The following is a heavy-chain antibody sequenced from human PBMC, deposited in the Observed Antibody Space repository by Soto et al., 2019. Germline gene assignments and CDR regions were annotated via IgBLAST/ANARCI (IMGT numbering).Heavy chain of an antibody. CDR3: AKPQGMIVVVPGY. CDR1: GFTFSSYG. V-gene: IGHV3-30*18. CDR2: ISYDGSNK. D-gene: IGHD3-22*01. Sequence: GGSLRLSCAASGFTFSSYGMHWVRQAPGKGLEWVAVISYDGSNKYYADSVKGRFTISRDNSKNTLYLQMNSLRAEDTAVYYCAKPQGMIVVVPGYWGQGTLVTVSS. J-gene: IGHJ4*02.